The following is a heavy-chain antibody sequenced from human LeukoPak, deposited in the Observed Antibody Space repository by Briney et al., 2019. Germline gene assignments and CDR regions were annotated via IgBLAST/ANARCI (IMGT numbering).Heavy chain of an antibody. Sequence: GGSLRLSCAASGFTVSSNYMSWVRQAPGKGLEWVSVIYSGGSTYYADSVKGRFTISRDNSKNTLYLQMNSLRAEDTAVYYCASRNYYDSSGYHDAFDIWGQGTMVTVSS. CDR1: GFTVSSNY. J-gene: IGHJ3*02. CDR2: IYSGGST. V-gene: IGHV3-53*01. CDR3: ASRNYYDSSGYHDAFDI. D-gene: IGHD3-22*01.